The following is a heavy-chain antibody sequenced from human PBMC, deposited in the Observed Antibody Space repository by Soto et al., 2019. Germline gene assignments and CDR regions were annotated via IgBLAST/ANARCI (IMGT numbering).Heavy chain of an antibody. Sequence: GGSLRLSCAASGFTFSSYAMSWVRQAPGKGLEWVSAISGSGGSTYYADSVKGRFTISRDNSKNTLYLQMNSLRAEDTAVYYCASSYGIAAAGPLKYYYYYGMDVWGQGTTVTVSS. CDR3: ASSYGIAAAGPLKYYYYYGMDV. V-gene: IGHV3-23*01. CDR1: GFTFSSYA. CDR2: ISGSGGST. D-gene: IGHD6-13*01. J-gene: IGHJ6*02.